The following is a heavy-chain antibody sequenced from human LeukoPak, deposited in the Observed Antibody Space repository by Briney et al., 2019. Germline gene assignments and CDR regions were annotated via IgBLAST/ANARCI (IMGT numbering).Heavy chain of an antibody. D-gene: IGHD3-22*01. Sequence: GGSLRLSCAASGFVFSSYGIHWVRQAPGKGLEWVSFIRFDGTTQYYADSVKGRFTISRDNSKFTVHLPMTSLRPEDTAVYYCSKESNYDSSGYFNWGQGTLVTVSS. CDR2: IRFDGTTQ. CDR1: GFVFSSYG. J-gene: IGHJ4*02. CDR3: SKESNYDSSGYFN. V-gene: IGHV3-30*02.